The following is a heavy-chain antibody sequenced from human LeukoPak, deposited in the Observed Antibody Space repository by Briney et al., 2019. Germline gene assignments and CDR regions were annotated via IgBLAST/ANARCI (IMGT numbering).Heavy chain of an antibody. CDR1: GDSISSSTYY. CDR3: ARGPRWLEDYFNY. D-gene: IGHD5-24*01. CDR2: IYYSGST. Sequence: SETLSLTCTVSGDSISSSTYYWGWIRQPPGKGLEWIGSIYYSGSTYYNPSLKSRVTISVDTSKNQFSLKLSSVTAADTAVYYCARGPRWLEDYFNYWGRGTLVTVSS. J-gene: IGHJ4*02. V-gene: IGHV4-39*07.